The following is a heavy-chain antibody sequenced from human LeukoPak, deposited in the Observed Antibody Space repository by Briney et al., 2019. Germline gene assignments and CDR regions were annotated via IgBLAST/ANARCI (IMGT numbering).Heavy chain of an antibody. V-gene: IGHV4-34*01. CDR1: GGSFSGYY. D-gene: IGHD5-12*01. CDR2: INHSGST. J-gene: IGHJ5*02. CDR3: ARRPSGFGWFDP. Sequence: SETLSLTCAVYGGSFSGYYWSWIRQPPGKGLEWIGEINHSGSTNYNPSLKSRVTISVDTSKNQFSLKLSSVTAADTAVYYCARRPSGFGWFDPWGQGTLVTVSS.